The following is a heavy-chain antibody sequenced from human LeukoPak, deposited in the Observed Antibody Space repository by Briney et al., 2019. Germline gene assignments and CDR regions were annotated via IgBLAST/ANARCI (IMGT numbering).Heavy chain of an antibody. Sequence: SVKVSCKASGGTFSSYAINWVRQAPGQGLEWMGGIIPIFDTPSYGQKFQGRVTITADESTSTAYMELSSLRSEDTAVFYCARGMTTVTTHAFDIWGQGTMVTVSS. CDR3: ARGMTTVTTHAFDI. D-gene: IGHD4-11*01. CDR1: GGTFSSYA. V-gene: IGHV1-69*13. CDR2: IIPIFDTP. J-gene: IGHJ3*02.